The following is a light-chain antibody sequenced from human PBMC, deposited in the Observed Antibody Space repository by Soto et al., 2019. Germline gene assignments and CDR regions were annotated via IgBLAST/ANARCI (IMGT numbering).Light chain of an antibody. CDR2: DAS. V-gene: IGKV3-11*01. J-gene: IGKJ4*01. Sequence: EVVLTQSPATLSLSPGERVTLSCRASQTINNFLAWYQQKPGQAPRLLIYDASSRAAGVPGRFSGSGSGTDFTLTITSLEPEDFALYHCQQRSTGTFGGGTKVEI. CDR3: QQRSTGT. CDR1: QTINNF.